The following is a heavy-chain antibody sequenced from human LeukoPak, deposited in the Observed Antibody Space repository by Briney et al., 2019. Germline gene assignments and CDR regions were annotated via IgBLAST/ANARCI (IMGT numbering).Heavy chain of an antibody. D-gene: IGHD6-19*01. Sequence: SETLSLTCNVSGGSISSYYWSWIRQPPGKGLESIGYIYYSGSTNYNPSLKSRVTISVDTSKNQFSLKLSSVAAADTAVYYCARDRLYSSGWINYYYYYGMDVWGQGTTVTVSS. CDR3: ARDRLYSSGWINYYYYYGMDV. CDR2: IYYSGST. CDR1: GGSISSYY. V-gene: IGHV4-59*01. J-gene: IGHJ6*02.